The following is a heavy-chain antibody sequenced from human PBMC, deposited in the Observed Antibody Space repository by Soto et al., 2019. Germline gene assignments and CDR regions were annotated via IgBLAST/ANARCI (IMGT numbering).Heavy chain of an antibody. J-gene: IGHJ4*02. CDR1: GGTFSSYA. Sequence: GASVKVSCKASGGTFSSYAISWVRQAPGQGLEWMGGIIPIFGTANYAQKFQGRVTITADESTSTAYMELSSLRSEDTAVYYCARGSSGSYSLAGNFDYWGQGTLVTVSS. CDR2: IIPIFGTA. D-gene: IGHD1-26*01. CDR3: ARGSSGSYSLAGNFDY. V-gene: IGHV1-69*13.